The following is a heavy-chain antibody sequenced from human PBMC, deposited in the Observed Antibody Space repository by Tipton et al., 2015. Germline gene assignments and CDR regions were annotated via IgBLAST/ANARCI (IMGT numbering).Heavy chain of an antibody. CDR3: ASIPLREQLWWGDAFDI. D-gene: IGHD5-18*01. CDR2: ISNSGNTI. Sequence: SLRLSCAASGFTLSDYYMGWIRQAPGKGLEWISYISNSGNTIYYADSVKGRFTISRDNAKNSLYLQINSLRAEDTAMYYCASIPLREQLWWGDAFDIWGQGTMVIVS. J-gene: IGHJ3*02. V-gene: IGHV3-11*01. CDR1: GFTLSDYY.